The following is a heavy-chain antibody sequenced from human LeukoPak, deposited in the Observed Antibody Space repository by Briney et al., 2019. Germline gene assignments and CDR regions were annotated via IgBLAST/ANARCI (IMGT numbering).Heavy chain of an antibody. CDR3: AKGPETGWYEYFQH. Sequence: GGSLRLSCAASGFTFSSYAMHWVRQAPGKGLEYVSAISSNGGSTYYANSVKGRFTISRDNSKNTLYLQMNSLRAEDTAVYYCAKGPETGWYEYFQHWGQGTLVTVSS. V-gene: IGHV3-64*01. J-gene: IGHJ1*01. D-gene: IGHD6-19*01. CDR1: GFTFSSYA. CDR2: ISSNGGST.